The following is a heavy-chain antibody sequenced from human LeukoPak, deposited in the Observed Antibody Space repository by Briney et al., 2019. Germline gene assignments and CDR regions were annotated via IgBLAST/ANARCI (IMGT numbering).Heavy chain of an antibody. CDR2: ISWNSGGI. CDR3: AKGDSSSWYSDYFDY. CDR1: GFTFDDYA. D-gene: IGHD6-13*01. Sequence: GGSLRLSCAASGFTFDDYAMHWVRQAPGKGLEWVSGISWNSGGIGYADSVKGRFTISRDNAKNSLYLQMNSLRAEDTALYYCAKGDSSSWYSDYFDYWGQGTLVTVSS. V-gene: IGHV3-9*01. J-gene: IGHJ4*02.